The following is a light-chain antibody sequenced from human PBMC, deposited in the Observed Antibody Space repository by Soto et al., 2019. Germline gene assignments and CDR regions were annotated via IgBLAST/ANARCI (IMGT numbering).Light chain of an antibody. Sequence: HSVLTKPASVSSAPRQSITIPCTGTRGDIGGYNYVSWYQQHPGKAPKLMIYDVYHRPSGVSNRFSASKSGNTASLTISGLQAEDEADYYCSSYTSSTTLVFGTGTKVTVL. CDR1: RGDIGGYNY. CDR2: DVY. CDR3: SSYTSSTTLV. J-gene: IGLJ1*01. V-gene: IGLV2-14*03.